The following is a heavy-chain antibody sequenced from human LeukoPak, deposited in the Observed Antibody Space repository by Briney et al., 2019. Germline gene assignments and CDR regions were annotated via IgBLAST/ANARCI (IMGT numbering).Heavy chain of an antibody. Sequence: GGSLRLSCAASGFTFSNAWMSWVRQAPGKGREWVGRIKSKTDGGTTDYAAPVKGRFTISRDDSKNTLYLQMNSLKTEDTAVYYCTTVRAVYGGYYYYGMDVWGQGTTVTVSS. D-gene: IGHD3-3*01. V-gene: IGHV3-15*01. CDR2: IKSKTDGGTT. CDR3: TTVRAVYGGYYYYGMDV. CDR1: GFTFSNAW. J-gene: IGHJ6*02.